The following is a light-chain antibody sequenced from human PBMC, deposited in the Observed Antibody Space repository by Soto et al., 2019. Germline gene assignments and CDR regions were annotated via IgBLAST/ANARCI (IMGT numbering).Light chain of an antibody. V-gene: IGKV3-20*01. J-gene: IGKJ5*01. Sequence: EIVLTQSPGTLSLSPGERASLSCRASQSVSSSYLAWYQHKPGQAPRLLLHGASSRATGIPDRFSGSGSGTDFTLPISRLEPEDFAVYYCQQYGSSPPIIFGQGTRLEIK. CDR2: GAS. CDR3: QQYGSSPPII. CDR1: QSVSSSY.